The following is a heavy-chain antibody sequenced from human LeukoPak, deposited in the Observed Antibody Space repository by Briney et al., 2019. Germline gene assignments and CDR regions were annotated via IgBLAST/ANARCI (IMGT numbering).Heavy chain of an antibody. D-gene: IGHD6-19*01. CDR1: GFTFSNYD. CDR2: ISDSGGST. CDR3: AKDLSRAVAADWFDP. V-gene: IGHV3-23*01. J-gene: IGHJ5*02. Sequence: GGSLRLSCAASGFTFSNYDMSWVRQAPGKGLEWVSSISDSGGSTYYADSVKGRFTISRDNSKNTLYLQMTNLRAADTAVYYCAKDLSRAVAADWFDPWDQGSLITVSS.